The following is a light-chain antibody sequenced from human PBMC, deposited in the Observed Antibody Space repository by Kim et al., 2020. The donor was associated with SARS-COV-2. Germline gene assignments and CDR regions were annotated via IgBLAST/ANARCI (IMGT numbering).Light chain of an antibody. J-gene: IGLJ2*01. V-gene: IGLV7-43*01. CDR3: LLYYGGAHVV. CDR2: STS. Sequence: GGTVTLPCASSTGAVTSGYYPNWFQQKPGQAPRALIYSTSNKRSWTPARFSGSLLGGKAALTLSGVQPEDEAEYYCLLYYGGAHVVFGGGTQLTVL. CDR1: TGAVTSGYY.